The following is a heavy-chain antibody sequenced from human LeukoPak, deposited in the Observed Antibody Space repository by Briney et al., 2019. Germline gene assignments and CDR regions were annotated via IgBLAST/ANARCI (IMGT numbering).Heavy chain of an antibody. CDR2: IKSKTDGGTT. CDR3: TIGAYYYGSDSYRGYYFDY. J-gene: IGHJ4*02. CDR1: GFTFTNAW. Sequence: GGSLRLSCAASGFTFTNAWMGWVRQAPEKGLEWVGRIKSKTDGGTTDYAAPVKGGFTISRDDSKNTVYLQMNSLKTEDTAVYYCTIGAYYYGSDSYRGYYFDYWGQGTLVTVSS. V-gene: IGHV3-15*01. D-gene: IGHD3-10*01.